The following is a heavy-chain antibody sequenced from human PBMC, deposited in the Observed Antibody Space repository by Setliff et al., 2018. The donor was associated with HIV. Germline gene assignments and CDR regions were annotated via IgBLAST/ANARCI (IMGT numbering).Heavy chain of an antibody. V-gene: IGHV1-18*01. CDR1: GYTFTSSG. D-gene: IGHD3-10*02. J-gene: IGHJ6*03. Sequence: ASVKVSCKASGYTFTSSGITWVRQAPGQGLEWMGWIGTYNGATNYAQKFQGRVTMTTDTSTSTAYMELRSLISDNTAVYYCASDGTLVGDGGYYMDVWGTGTAVTVSS. CDR2: IGTYNGAT. CDR3: ASDGTLVGDGGYYMDV.